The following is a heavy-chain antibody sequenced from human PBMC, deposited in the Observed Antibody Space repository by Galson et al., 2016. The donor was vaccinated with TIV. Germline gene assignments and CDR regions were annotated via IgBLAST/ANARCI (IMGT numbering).Heavy chain of an antibody. CDR3: TRDPTYSNSWYWYFDL. Sequence: ETLSLTCSVSGGSVSRGTYYWSWLRQTPGKRLEWIGYVYYNGKTNYNPSLKSRVNMSIDRSKNQFSLTLRSVTAADTAVYFCTRDPTYSNSWYWYFDLWGRGTLVAVSS. J-gene: IGHJ2*01. CDR2: VYYNGKT. D-gene: IGHD6-13*01. V-gene: IGHV4-61*01. CDR1: GGSVSRGTYY.